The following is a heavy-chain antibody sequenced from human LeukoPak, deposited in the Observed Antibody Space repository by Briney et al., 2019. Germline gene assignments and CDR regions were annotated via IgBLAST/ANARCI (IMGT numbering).Heavy chain of an antibody. CDR3: AKGAGIAAAGTPFDH. Sequence: GGSLRLSCAASGFTFSSYAMSWVRQAPGKGLEWVSAISGSGGSTYYADSVKGRFTISRGNSKSTLYLQMNSLRVEDTAVYYCAKGAGIAAAGTPFDHWGQGTLVTVSS. CDR2: ISGSGGST. D-gene: IGHD6-13*01. CDR1: GFTFSSYA. V-gene: IGHV3-23*01. J-gene: IGHJ4*02.